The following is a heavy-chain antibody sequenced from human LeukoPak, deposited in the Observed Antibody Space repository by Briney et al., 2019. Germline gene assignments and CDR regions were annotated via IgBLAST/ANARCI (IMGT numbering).Heavy chain of an antibody. CDR1: GFTFGDYA. J-gene: IGHJ4*02. Sequence: GGSLRLSCSASGFTFGDYAMSWFRQAPGKGLEWVGFIRSKAFGGTTEYAASVKGRFTISRDDSKSIAYPQMNSLKTEDTAVYYCTREGPQLWELLDYWGQGTLVTVSS. CDR2: IRSKAFGGTT. CDR3: TREGPQLWELLDY. V-gene: IGHV3-49*03. D-gene: IGHD1-26*01.